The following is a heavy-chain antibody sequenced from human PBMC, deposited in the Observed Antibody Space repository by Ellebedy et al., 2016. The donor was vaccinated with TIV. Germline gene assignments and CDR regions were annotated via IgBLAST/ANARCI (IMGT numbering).Heavy chain of an antibody. J-gene: IGHJ5*02. D-gene: IGHD2-2*01. CDR1: GFTFSHFG. CDR3: AKDLGCSTTNICPLSLDA. V-gene: IGHV3-30*18. Sequence: PGGSLRLSCAASGFTFSHFGILWVRQPPGKGLEWVAAISYDGTNPYYAESVKGRFTLSRDNSKGAVYLQMNNLRPEDTAVYYCAKDLGCSTTNICPLSLDAWGQGTQVTVS. CDR2: ISYDGTNP.